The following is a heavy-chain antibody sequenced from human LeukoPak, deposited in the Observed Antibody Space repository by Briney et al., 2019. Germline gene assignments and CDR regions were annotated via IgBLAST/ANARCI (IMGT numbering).Heavy chain of an antibody. CDR2: INAGNGNT. Sequence: ASVKVSCKASGYTFTSYAMHWVRQAPGQRLEWMGWINAGNGNTKYSQKFQGRVTITRDTSASTAYMELSSLRSEDTAVYYCARVSEVNWNDDAFDIWGQGTMVTVSS. V-gene: IGHV1-3*01. D-gene: IGHD1-20*01. J-gene: IGHJ3*02. CDR3: ARVSEVNWNDDAFDI. CDR1: GYTFTSYA.